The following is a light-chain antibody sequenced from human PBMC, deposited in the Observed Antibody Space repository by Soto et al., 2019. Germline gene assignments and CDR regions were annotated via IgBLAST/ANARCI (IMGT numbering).Light chain of an antibody. CDR1: SSDVGGYNY. CDR2: EVS. J-gene: IGLJ1*01. Sequence: SALAQPPSASGSPGQSVTISCTGTSSDVGGYNYVSWYQQHPGKAPKLMIYEVSKRPSGVPDRFSGSKSGNTASLTVSGLQAEDEADYHCSSYAGSILYVFGTGTKVTVL. V-gene: IGLV2-8*01. CDR3: SSYAGSILYV.